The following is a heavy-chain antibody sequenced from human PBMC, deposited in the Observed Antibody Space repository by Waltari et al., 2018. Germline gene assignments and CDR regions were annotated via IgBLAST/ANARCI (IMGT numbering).Heavy chain of an antibody. CDR3: AKDPSKSGWFSDY. CDR2: VSHDGSNK. D-gene: IGHD6-19*01. Sequence: QVQLVESGGGVVQPGRSLRLSCAASGFTFNDYAMHWVRQAPGKGLEWVAMVSHDGSNKYYADSVKGRFTISRDNSKNTVILQMNSLRAEDTAVYYCAKDPSKSGWFSDYWGRGTLVTVSS. J-gene: IGHJ4*02. CDR1: GFTFNDYA. V-gene: IGHV3-30-3*01.